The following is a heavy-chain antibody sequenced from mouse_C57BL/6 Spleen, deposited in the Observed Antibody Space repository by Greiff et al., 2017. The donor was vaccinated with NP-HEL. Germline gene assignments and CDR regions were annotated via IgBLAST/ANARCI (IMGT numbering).Heavy chain of an antibody. CDR3: ARNYEDAMDY. CDR2: INPNNGGT. V-gene: IGHV1-18*01. D-gene: IGHD1-1*01. J-gene: IGHJ4*01. CDR1: GYTFTDYN. Sequence: EVQLQQSGPELVKPGASVKIPCKASGYTFTDYNMDWVKQSHGKSLEWIGDINPNNGGTIYNQKFKGKATLTVDKSSSTAYMELRSLTSEDTAVYYCARNYEDAMDYWGQGTSVTVSS.